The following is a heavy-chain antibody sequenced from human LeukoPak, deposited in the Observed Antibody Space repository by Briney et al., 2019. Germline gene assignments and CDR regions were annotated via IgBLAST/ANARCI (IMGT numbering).Heavy chain of an antibody. CDR2: IYSDGTT. Sequence: GSLRLSCVVSGLTVSNNYMSWARQAPGKGLEWVSVIYSDGTTRNADSVKGRFTISRDNSKNTVYLQMDSLRAEDTAVYYCAKVVAAASPSDYWGQGTLVTVSS. CDR3: AKVVAAASPSDY. V-gene: IGHV3-53*01. D-gene: IGHD6-13*01. CDR1: GLTVSNNY. J-gene: IGHJ4*02.